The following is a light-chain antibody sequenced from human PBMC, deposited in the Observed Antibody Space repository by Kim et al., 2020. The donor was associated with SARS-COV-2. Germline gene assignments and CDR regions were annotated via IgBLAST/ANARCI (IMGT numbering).Light chain of an antibody. J-gene: IGLJ3*02. CDR3: CSYAGSSTWV. V-gene: IGLV2-23*01. CDR1: SSTVGNYNL. CDR2: EGS. Sequence: GQSSPLSCTGTSSTVGNYNLVAWYQQHPGKAPKLVIYEGSKRPSGVSNRFSGSKSGNTASLTISGLQAEDEADYYCCSYAGSSTWVFGGGTQLTVL.